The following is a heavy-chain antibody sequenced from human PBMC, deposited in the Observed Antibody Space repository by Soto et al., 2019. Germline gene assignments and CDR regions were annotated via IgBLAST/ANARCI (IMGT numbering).Heavy chain of an antibody. J-gene: IGHJ5*02. Sequence: PSETLSLTCAVYGGSFSGYYWSWIRQPPGKGLEWIGEINHSGSTNYNPSLKSRVTISVDTSKNHFSLKLSSVTAADTAVYYCARGGLLWFVAWFAPWGQGPLATVSS. CDR3: ARGGLLWFVAWFAP. V-gene: IGHV4-34*01. CDR2: INHSGST. D-gene: IGHD3-10*01. CDR1: GGSFSGYY.